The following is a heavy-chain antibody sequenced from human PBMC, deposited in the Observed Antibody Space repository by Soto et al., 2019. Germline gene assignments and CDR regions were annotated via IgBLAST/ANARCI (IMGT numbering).Heavy chain of an antibody. V-gene: IGHV1-8*01. D-gene: IGHD3-10*01. CDR3: AREVVDGSSLWLDP. CDR1: GFTFSTND. CDR2: MNANVDAT. J-gene: IGHJ5*02. Sequence: ASVKVSCKASGFTFSTNDINWVRQAPGQGLQWMGWMNANVDATDSPQEFKGRVTMTWNASISTAHMELSNLKSDDTAVYYCAREVVDGSSLWLDPWGQGTLVTVS.